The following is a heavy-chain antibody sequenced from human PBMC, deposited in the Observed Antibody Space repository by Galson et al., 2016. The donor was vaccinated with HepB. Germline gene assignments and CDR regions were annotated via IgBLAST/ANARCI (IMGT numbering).Heavy chain of an antibody. CDR3: ARPRLGMQTWSKYYYYGFDV. CDR1: GFTFSSLG. CDR2: IWYDGSNK. Sequence: SLRLSCAASGFTFSSLGMRWVRQAPGKGLEWVAVIWYDGSNKYYADSVKGRFTISRDNSKNTLYLQMNSLRAEDTAVYYCARPRLGMQTWSKYYYYGFDVWGQGTTVTVSS. V-gene: IGHV3-33*01. D-gene: IGHD5-18*01. J-gene: IGHJ6*02.